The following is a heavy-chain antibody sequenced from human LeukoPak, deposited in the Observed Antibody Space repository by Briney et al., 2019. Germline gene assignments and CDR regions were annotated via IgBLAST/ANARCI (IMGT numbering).Heavy chain of an antibody. CDR2: IYYSGST. CDR3: ARDVDNYMDV. Sequence: SETLSLTCTVSGGSISSSSYYWGWIRQPPGKGLEWIGSIYYSGSTYYNPSLKSRVTISVDTSKNQFSLKLSSVTAADTAVYYCARDVDNYMDVWGKGTTVTVSS. D-gene: IGHD5-12*01. CDR1: GGSISSSSYY. V-gene: IGHV4-39*02. J-gene: IGHJ6*03.